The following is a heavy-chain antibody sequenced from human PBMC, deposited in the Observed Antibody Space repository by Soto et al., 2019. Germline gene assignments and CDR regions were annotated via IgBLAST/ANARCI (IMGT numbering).Heavy chain of an antibody. CDR1: GFTFSSYS. D-gene: IGHD3-22*01. Sequence: GGSLRLSCAASGFTFSSYSMNWVRQAPGKGLECVSYISSSSSTIYYADSVKGRFTISRDNAKNSLYLQMNSLRDEDTAVYYCARDRYDSSGYEAPFDYWGQGTLVTVSS. CDR3: ARDRYDSSGYEAPFDY. CDR2: ISSSSSTI. V-gene: IGHV3-48*02. J-gene: IGHJ4*02.